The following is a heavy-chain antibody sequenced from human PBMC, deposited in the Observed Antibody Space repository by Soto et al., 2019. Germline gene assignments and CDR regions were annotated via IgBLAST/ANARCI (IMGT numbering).Heavy chain of an antibody. CDR1: GGSISSSSYY. Sequence: PSETLSLTCAVSGGSISSSSYYWGWIRQPPGKGLEWIGSIYYSGSTYYNPSLKSRVTISVDTSKNTVYLQMDGLRTEDTAVYHCSILGPYGSESYLFRYNWIDPWGQGTLVTVSS. CDR3: SILGPYGSESYLFRYNWIDP. J-gene: IGHJ5*02. D-gene: IGHD3-10*01. CDR2: IYYSGST. V-gene: IGHV4-39*07.